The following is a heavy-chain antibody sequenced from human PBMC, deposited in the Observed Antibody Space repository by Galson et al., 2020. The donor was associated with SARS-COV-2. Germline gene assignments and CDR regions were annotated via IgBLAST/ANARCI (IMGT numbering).Heavy chain of an antibody. D-gene: IGHD4-17*01. V-gene: IGHV3-23*01. Sequence: GGSLRLSCAASGFTFSSYAMSWVRQAPGKGLEWVSAISGSGGSTYYADSVKGLFTISRDNSKNTLYLQMNSLRAEDTAVYYCARADRPNGDYGDSFDYWGQGTLVTVSS. CDR2: ISGSGGST. J-gene: IGHJ4*02. CDR3: ARADRPNGDYGDSFDY. CDR1: GFTFSSYA.